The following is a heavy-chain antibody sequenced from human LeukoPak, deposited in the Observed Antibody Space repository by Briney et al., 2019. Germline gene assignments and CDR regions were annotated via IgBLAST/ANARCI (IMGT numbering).Heavy chain of an antibody. V-gene: IGHV1-69*04. J-gene: IGHJ4*02. D-gene: IGHD3-10*01. CDR2: IIPILGIP. Sequence: SVNVSYTPSGGTFSIYAISWVRQAPGQGREWMGRIIPILGIPNYAQQFQGRGTIIADKSTSTAYMELSTLRSEETAVYYCARSPMVREVMDYWGEGTLVTVSS. CDR3: ARSPMVREVMDY. CDR1: GGTFSIYA.